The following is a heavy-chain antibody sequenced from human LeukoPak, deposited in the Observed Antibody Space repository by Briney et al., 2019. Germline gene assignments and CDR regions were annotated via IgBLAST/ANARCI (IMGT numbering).Heavy chain of an antibody. CDR2: IYPGDSDT. CDR3: ARQLEDYFDY. Sequence: XSXXXXGYSFXSYWIGWVRQMPGKGLEWMGIIYPGDSDTRYSPSFQGQVTISADKSISTAYLQWSSLKASDTAMYYCARQLEDYFDYWGQGTLVTVSS. J-gene: IGHJ4*02. D-gene: IGHD3-3*01. V-gene: IGHV5-51*01. CDR1: GYSFXSYW.